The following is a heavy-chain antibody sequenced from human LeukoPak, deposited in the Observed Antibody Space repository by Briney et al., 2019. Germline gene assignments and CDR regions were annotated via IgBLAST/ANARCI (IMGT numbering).Heavy chain of an antibody. CDR2: ISGTGGST. CDR3: AKRRSPMVRGVNVDY. Sequence: GGSLRLSCAASGFTFSSYAMSWVRQAPGKGLEWVSAISGTGGSTYYADSVKGRFTISRDNSKNTLYLQMNSLRAEDTAVYFCAKRRSPMVRGVNVDYWGQGTLVTVSS. J-gene: IGHJ4*02. CDR1: GFTFSSYA. V-gene: IGHV3-23*01. D-gene: IGHD3-10*01.